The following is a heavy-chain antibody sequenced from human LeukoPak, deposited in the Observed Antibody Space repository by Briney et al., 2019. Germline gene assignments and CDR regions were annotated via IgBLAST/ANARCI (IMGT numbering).Heavy chain of an antibody. CDR1: GFTFSSYA. Sequence: PGGSLRLSCAASGFTFSSYAMSWVRQAQGKGLEWVSAISGSGGSTYYADSVKGRFTISRDNSKNTLYLQMNSLRAEDTAVYYCAKTVLRYSTGDAFDIWGQGTMVTVSS. D-gene: IGHD3-9*01. V-gene: IGHV3-23*01. J-gene: IGHJ3*02. CDR2: ISGSGGST. CDR3: AKTVLRYSTGDAFDI.